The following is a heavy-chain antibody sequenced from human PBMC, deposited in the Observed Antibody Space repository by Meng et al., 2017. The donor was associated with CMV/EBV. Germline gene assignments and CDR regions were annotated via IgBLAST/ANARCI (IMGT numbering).Heavy chain of an antibody. CDR3: ARGYQLKPFNL. Sequence: EGSLRLSCAATGFTFDDYGMSWVRQAPGKGLEWVSGINWNGGNTGYVDSVKGRFTISRDSAKNSLYLQMNSLRAEDTALYDCARGYQLKPFNLWGQGTMVTVSS. V-gene: IGHV3-20*01. CDR2: INWNGGNT. CDR1: GFTFDDYG. J-gene: IGHJ3*01. D-gene: IGHD2-2*01.